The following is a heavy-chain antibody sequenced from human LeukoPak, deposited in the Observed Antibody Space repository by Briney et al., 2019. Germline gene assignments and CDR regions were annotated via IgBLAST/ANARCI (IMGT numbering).Heavy chain of an antibody. V-gene: IGHV4-38-2*02. J-gene: IGHJ4*02. CDR2: IYHSGST. D-gene: IGHD3-16*01. CDR1: GYSISSGYY. Sequence: PSETLSLTCTVSGYSISSGYYWGWIRQPPGKGLEWIGSIYHSGSTNYNPSLKSRVTISVDKSKNQFSLKLSSVTAADTAVYFCAKAVPFESNAWRQTFDYWGQGTLVTVSS. CDR3: AKAVPFESNAWRQTFDY.